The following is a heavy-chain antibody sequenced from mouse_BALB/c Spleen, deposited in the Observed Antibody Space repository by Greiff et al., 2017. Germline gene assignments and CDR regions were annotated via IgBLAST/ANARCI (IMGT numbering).Heavy chain of an antibody. CDR2: IDPENGNT. J-gene: IGHJ2*01. CDR1: GFNIKDYY. V-gene: IGHV14-1*02. D-gene: IGHD3-1*01. Sequence: EVKLQESGAELVRPGALVKLSCKASGFNIKDYYMHWVKQRPEQGLEWIGWIDPENGNTIYVPKFQGKASITADTSSNTAYLQLSSLTSEDTAVYYCARQLGLKVYFDYWGQGTTLTVSS. CDR3: ARQLGLKVYFDY.